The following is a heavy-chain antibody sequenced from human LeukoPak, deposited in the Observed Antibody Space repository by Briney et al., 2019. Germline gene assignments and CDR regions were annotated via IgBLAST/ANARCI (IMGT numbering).Heavy chain of an antibody. D-gene: IGHD3-22*01. J-gene: IGHJ4*02. V-gene: IGHV1-2*02. CDR2: ISPNSGGT. CDR3: ARVPSGYYLPFDY. CDR1: GYTFTGYY. Sequence: ASVKVSCKASGYTFTGYYMHWVRQAPGQGLEWMGWISPNSGGTNYAQKFQGRVTMTRDTSISTAYMELSRLRSDDTAVYYCARVPSGYYLPFDYWGQGTLVTVSS.